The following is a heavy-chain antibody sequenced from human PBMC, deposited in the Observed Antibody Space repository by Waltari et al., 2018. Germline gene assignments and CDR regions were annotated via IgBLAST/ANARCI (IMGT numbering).Heavy chain of an antibody. Sequence: EVQVVQSGAEGKKPGESLKISCKGSGSSFTTTWIGWVRQMPGKGLEWMGVIYPGDSDTRYSPSFQGQVTISADKSINTAYLQWSTLKASDTAMYYCVVGSSFDYWGQGTLVTVSS. CDR1: GSSFTTTW. CDR2: IYPGDSDT. J-gene: IGHJ4*02. D-gene: IGHD3-10*01. CDR3: VVGSSFDY. V-gene: IGHV5-51*01.